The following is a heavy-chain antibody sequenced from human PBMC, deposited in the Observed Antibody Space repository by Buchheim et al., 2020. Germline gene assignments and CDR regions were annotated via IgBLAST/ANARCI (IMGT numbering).Heavy chain of an antibody. D-gene: IGHD3-10*01. CDR2: ISAYNGNT. J-gene: IGHJ6*02. Sequence: QMQLVQSGAEVKKPGASVKVSCKASGYTFTSYGISWVRQAPGQGLEWMGWISAYNGNTNYAQKLQGRVTMTTDTSTSTAYMELRSLRSDDTAVYYCARDRELLWFGAPQIGAYYGMDVWGQGTT. CDR3: ARDRELLWFGAPQIGAYYGMDV. CDR1: GYTFTSYG. V-gene: IGHV1-18*01.